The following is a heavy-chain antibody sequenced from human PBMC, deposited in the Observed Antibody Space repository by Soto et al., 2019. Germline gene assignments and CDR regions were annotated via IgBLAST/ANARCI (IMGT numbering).Heavy chain of an antibody. Sequence: EVQLLESGGGLVQPGGSLRLSCAASGFTFSSYAMSWVRQAPGKRLEWVSAISGSGGSTYYADSVKGRFTISRDNSKNTVYVQMNSLRAEDTAVYYCAKDATSGWYFHDYWGQGTLVTVSS. J-gene: IGHJ4*02. CDR3: AKDATSGWYFHDY. CDR2: ISGSGGST. V-gene: IGHV3-23*01. CDR1: GFTFSSYA. D-gene: IGHD6-19*01.